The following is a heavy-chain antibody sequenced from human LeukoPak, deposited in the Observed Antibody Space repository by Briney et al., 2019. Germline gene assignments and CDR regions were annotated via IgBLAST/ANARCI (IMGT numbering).Heavy chain of an antibody. CDR3: ARCSGGSCEQGWFDP. CDR1: GGSISSYY. Sequence: SETLSLTCTVSGGSISSYYWSWIRQLPGKGLEWIGYINYSGSTNYNPSLKSRVTISVDTSKNQFSLKLSSVTAADTAVYYCARCSGGSCEQGWFDPWGQGTLVTVSS. V-gene: IGHV4-59*01. CDR2: INYSGST. J-gene: IGHJ5*02. D-gene: IGHD2-15*01.